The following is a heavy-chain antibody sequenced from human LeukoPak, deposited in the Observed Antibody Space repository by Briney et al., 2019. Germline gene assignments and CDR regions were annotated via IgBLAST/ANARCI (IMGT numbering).Heavy chain of an antibody. V-gene: IGHV1-46*01. CDR1: GYTCTSYY. CDR3: ARENSGWYE. Sequence: ASVKVSCKASGYTCTSYYMHWVRQATGDGLEWMGIINPSGGSTTYAQKFQGRVTMTRDTSTSTVYMELSSLRSEDTAVYYCARENSGWYEWGQGTLVTVSS. D-gene: IGHD6-19*01. CDR2: INPSGGST. J-gene: IGHJ4*02.